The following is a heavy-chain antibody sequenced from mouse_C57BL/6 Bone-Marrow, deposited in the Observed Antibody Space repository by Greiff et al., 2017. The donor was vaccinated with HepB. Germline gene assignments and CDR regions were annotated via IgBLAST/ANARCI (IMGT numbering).Heavy chain of an antibody. D-gene: IGHD2-14*01. CDR2: INPYNGDT. J-gene: IGHJ1*03. CDR3: ARGGTPVYWYFDV. CDR1: GYSFTGYF. Sequence: VQLQQSGPELVKPGDSVKISCKASGYSFTGYFMNWVMQSHGKSLEWIGRINPYNGDTFYNQKFKGKTTLTVDKSSSTAHMELRSLTSEDSAVYYCARGGTPVYWYFDVWGTGTTVTVSS. V-gene: IGHV1-20*01.